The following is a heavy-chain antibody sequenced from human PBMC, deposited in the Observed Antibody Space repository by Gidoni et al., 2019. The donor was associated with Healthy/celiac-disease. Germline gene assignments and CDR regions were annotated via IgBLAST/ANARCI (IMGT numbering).Heavy chain of an antibody. CDR1: GFTFSSYA. CDR2: ISGSGGST. CDR3: AKSGHLLKYYYGSRKVGFDY. V-gene: IGHV3-23*01. J-gene: IGHJ4*02. D-gene: IGHD3-10*01. Sequence: EVQLLESGGGLVQPGGSLRLSCAASGFTFSSYAMSWVRQAPGKGLEWVSAISGSGGSTYYADSVKGRFTISRDNSKNTLYLQMNSLRAEDTAVYYCAKSGHLLKYYYGSRKVGFDYWGQGTLVTVSS.